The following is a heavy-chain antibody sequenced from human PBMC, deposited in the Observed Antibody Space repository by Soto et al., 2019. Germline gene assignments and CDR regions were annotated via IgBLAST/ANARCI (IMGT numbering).Heavy chain of an antibody. J-gene: IGHJ6*02. CDR3: AKDSFPAPSGSYYHYYGMDV. D-gene: IGHD1-26*01. CDR1: GFTFSSYA. Sequence: GGSLRLSCAASGFTFSSYAMSWVRQAPGKGLEWVSAISGSGGSTYYADSVKGRFTISRDNSKNTLYLQMNSLRAEDTAVYYCAKDSFPAPSGSYYHYYGMDVWGQGTTVTVSS. V-gene: IGHV3-23*01. CDR2: ISGSGGST.